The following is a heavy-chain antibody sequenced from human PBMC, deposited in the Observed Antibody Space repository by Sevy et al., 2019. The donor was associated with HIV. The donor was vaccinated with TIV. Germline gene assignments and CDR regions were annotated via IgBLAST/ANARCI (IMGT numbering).Heavy chain of an antibody. Sequence: GGYLRLSCAASGIIFKSYVMSWVRQAPGKGLEWVSGISARGGSTYYADSVKGRFTISRDNFKSMLYLQMNILRAEDTAVYYCPGAGVGAKGFDYWGQGTLVTVSS. J-gene: IGHJ4*02. D-gene: IGHD1-26*01. CDR3: PGAGVGAKGFDY. CDR1: GIIFKSYV. V-gene: IGHV3-23*01. CDR2: ISARGGST.